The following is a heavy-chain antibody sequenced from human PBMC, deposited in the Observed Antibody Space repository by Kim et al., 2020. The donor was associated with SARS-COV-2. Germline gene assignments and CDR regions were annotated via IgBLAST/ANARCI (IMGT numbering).Heavy chain of an antibody. Sequence: GGSLRLSCAASGFSFSDYAMSWVRLAPGKGLEWVSSISGNSVRTHFAGSVRGRFAISRDNSKNTLYLQMNTVRVEDTARYYCAKDRSDFNHPYIPLGMDVWGQGITVIVSS. CDR1: GFSFSDYA. J-gene: IGHJ6*02. V-gene: IGHV3-23*01. CDR3: AKDRSDFNHPYIPLGMDV. CDR2: ISGNSVRT. D-gene: IGHD7-27*01.